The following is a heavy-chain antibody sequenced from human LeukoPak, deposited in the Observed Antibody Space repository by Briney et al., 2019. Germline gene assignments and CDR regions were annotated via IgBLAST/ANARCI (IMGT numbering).Heavy chain of an antibody. CDR2: IYSGGST. V-gene: IGHV3-53*01. CDR1: GFTVSSNY. J-gene: IGHJ6*03. CDR3: ALATIFGAYYYYYYMDV. D-gene: IGHD5-12*01. Sequence: GGSLRLSCAASGFTVSSNYMSWVRQAPGKGLEWVSVIYSGGSTYYADSVKGRFTISRDNSKNTLYLQMNILRAEDTAVYYCALATIFGAYYYYYYMDVWGKGTTVTVSS.